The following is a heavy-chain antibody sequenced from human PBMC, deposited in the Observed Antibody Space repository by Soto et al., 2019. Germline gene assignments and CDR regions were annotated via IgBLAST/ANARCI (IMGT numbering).Heavy chain of an antibody. V-gene: IGHV3-48*02. CDR2: ISGSGRTI. CDR3: AREDSSVDPFDY. J-gene: IGHJ4*02. D-gene: IGHD3-22*01. CDR1: GFTFSPYS. Sequence: EVQLVESGGGLVQPGGSLRLSCVASGFTFSPYSMNWVRRAPGKGLEWLSYISGSGRTIYYADSVKGRFTISRDNAKNSLYLQMNSLRDEDTAGYYCAREDSSVDPFDYWGQGTLGTVSS.